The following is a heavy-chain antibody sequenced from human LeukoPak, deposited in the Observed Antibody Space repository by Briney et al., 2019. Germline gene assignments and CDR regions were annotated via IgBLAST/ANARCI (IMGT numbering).Heavy chain of an antibody. D-gene: IGHD3-10*01. Sequence: GGSLRLSCAASGFTFSSYGMHWVRQAPGKGLEWVAVICYAGSNKYYEASVKGRFTISRDNSNNTLYLQMNSPGAEDTAGYYCARDWGSGNSYYFDYWGQGTLVTVSS. CDR3: ARDWGSGNSYYFDY. CDR2: ICYAGSNK. CDR1: GFTFSSYG. V-gene: IGHV3-33*01. J-gene: IGHJ4*02.